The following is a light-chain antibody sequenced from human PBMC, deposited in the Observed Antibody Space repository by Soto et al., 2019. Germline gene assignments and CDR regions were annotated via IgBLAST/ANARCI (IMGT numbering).Light chain of an antibody. Sequence: QSVLTQPPSASGTPGQRVAISCSGSSSNIGSNYVYWYQQPPGTAPKLLIYRNNQRPSGVPDRFSGSKSGTSASLAISGLRSEDEADYYCAAWDASLSGRVFGTGTKVTVL. CDR2: RNN. CDR3: AAWDASLSGRV. J-gene: IGLJ1*01. CDR1: SSNIGSNY. V-gene: IGLV1-47*01.